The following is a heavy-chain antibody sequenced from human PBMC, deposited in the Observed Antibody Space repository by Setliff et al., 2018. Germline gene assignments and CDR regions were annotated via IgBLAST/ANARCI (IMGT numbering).Heavy chain of an antibody. CDR2: IYYSGST. V-gene: IGHV4-39*01. Sequence: PSETLSLTCTVSGGSLRSNTYFWGWIRQPPGKGLEWIGSIYYSGSTYYSPSLKRRVTISVDTSKNQFSLKLSSVTAADTAVYYCATRTYYDSNGYYYAIAGPFDIWGQGTMVTVSS. CDR3: ATRTYYDSNGYYYAIAGPFDI. CDR1: GGSLRSNTYF. D-gene: IGHD3-22*01. J-gene: IGHJ3*02.